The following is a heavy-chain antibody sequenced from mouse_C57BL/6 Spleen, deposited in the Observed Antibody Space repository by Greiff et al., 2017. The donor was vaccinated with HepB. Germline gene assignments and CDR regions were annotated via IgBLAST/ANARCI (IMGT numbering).Heavy chain of an antibody. V-gene: IGHV1-81*01. CDR2: IYPRSGNT. CDR1: GYTFTSYG. CDR3: ARWTAQATGRMDY. Sequence: VQLQQSGAELARPGASVKLSCKASGYTFTSYGISWVKQRTGKGLEWIGEIYPRSGNTYYNEKFKGKATLTADKSSSTAYMELRSLTSEYSAVYFCARWTAQATGRMDYWGQGTSVTVSS. D-gene: IGHD3-2*02. J-gene: IGHJ4*01.